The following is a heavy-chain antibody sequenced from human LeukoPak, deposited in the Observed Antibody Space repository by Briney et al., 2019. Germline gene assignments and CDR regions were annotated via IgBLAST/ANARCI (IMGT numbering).Heavy chain of an antibody. J-gene: IGHJ6*02. V-gene: IGHV3-21*01. CDR1: GFTFSSYS. CDR2: ISSSSSYI. D-gene: IGHD3-16*01. Sequence: PGGSLRLSSAASGFTFSSYSMNWVRQAPGKGLEWVSSISSSSSYIYYADSVKGRFTISRDNAKSSLYLQMNSLRAEDTAVYYCATTLGGYYYGMDVWGQGTTVTVSS. CDR3: ATTLGGYYYGMDV.